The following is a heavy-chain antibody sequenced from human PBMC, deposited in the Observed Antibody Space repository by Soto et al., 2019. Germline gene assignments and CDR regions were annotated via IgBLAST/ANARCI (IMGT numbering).Heavy chain of an antibody. Sequence: GGSLRLSCAASGFTFSSYAMHWVRQAPGKGLEWVAVISYDGSNKYYADSVKGRFTISRDNSKNTLYLQMNSLRAEDTAVYYCARGNKEDYYDSSGYYFDYWGQGTLVTVSS. V-gene: IGHV3-30*04. CDR1: GFTFSSYA. CDR2: ISYDGSNK. D-gene: IGHD3-22*01. J-gene: IGHJ4*02. CDR3: ARGNKEDYYDSSGYYFDY.